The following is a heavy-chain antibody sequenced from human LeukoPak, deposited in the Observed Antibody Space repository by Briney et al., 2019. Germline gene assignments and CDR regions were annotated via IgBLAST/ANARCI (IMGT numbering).Heavy chain of an antibody. D-gene: IGHD7-27*01. Sequence: ASVKVSCKASGGTFSSYAISWVRQAPGQGLEWMGRINPNSGGTNYAQKFQGRVTMTRDTSISTAYMELSRLRSDDTAVYYCARRAGDPGYFDLWGRGTLVTVSS. J-gene: IGHJ2*01. CDR3: ARRAGDPGYFDL. CDR2: INPNSGGT. CDR1: GGTFSSYA. V-gene: IGHV1-2*06.